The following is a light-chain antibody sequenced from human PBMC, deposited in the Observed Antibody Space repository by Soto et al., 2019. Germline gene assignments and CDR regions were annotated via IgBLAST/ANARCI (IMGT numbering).Light chain of an antibody. CDR3: AAWDDSLSGLWV. CDR2: RNN. V-gene: IGLV1-47*01. CDR1: SSNIGSNY. J-gene: IGLJ3*02. Sequence: VLTQPPSASGTPGQRVTISCSGSSSNIGSNYVYWYQQLPGTAPKLLIYRNNQRPSGVPDRFSGSKSGTSASLAISGLRSEDEADYYCAAWDDSLSGLWVFGGGTKLTVL.